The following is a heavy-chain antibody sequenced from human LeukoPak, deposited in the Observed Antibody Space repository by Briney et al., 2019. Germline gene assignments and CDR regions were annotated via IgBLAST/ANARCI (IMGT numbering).Heavy chain of an antibody. V-gene: IGHV3-48*01. CDR3: ATVAVGVVVAASHFDY. D-gene: IGHD2-15*01. Sequence: GGSLRLSCEASGFTFSSFSMNGFPRAPGRGLEGVYYLSSSSITIYYADSVKGRFTISRDNAKNSLYLQMNSLRAEDTAVYYCATVAVGVVVAASHFDYWGQGTLVTVSS. CDR1: GFTFSSFS. J-gene: IGHJ4*02. CDR2: LSSSSITI.